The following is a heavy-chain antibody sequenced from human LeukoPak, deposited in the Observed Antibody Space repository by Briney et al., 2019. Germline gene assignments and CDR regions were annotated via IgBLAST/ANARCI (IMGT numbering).Heavy chain of an antibody. CDR3: ARDQDYGDYGWLDY. V-gene: IGHV3-74*01. CDR1: GFTFSSYW. CDR2: INSDGSST. J-gene: IGHJ4*02. Sequence: GGSLRLSCAASGFTFSSYWMHWVRQAPGKGLVWVSRINSDGSSTGYADSVKGRFTIPRDNAKNTLYLQMNSLRAEDTAVYYCARDQDYGDYGWLDYWGQGTLVTVSS. D-gene: IGHD4-17*01.